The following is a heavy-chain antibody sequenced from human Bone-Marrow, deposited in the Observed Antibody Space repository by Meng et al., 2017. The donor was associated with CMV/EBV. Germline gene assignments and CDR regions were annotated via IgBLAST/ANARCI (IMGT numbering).Heavy chain of an antibody. D-gene: IGHD3-10*01. V-gene: IGHV3-9*01. CDR2: INWNDGSI. J-gene: IGHJ6*02. CDR1: GFTFDDYA. Sequence: SLKISCAASGFTFDDYAMHWVRQAPGKGLEWVSGINWNDGSIGYADSVKGRFTISRDNAKNCLYLQMNSLRPEDTALYYCAKAFGGDGYYYHMDVWGQGTTVTVSS. CDR3: AKAFGGDGYYYHMDV.